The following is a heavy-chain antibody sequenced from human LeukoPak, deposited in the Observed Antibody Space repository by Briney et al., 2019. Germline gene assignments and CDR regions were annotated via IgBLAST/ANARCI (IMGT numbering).Heavy chain of an antibody. D-gene: IGHD6-19*01. V-gene: IGHV4-59*11. Sequence: SETLSLTCTVSGGSINSHCWSWIRQPPGRGLEWIGYIYYSGGTNYNPSLKSRVTISVDTSKKQFSLKLSSVTAADTAVYYCARVNSSGWYVHYYYYYMDVWGKGTTVTVSS. CDR2: IYYSGGT. J-gene: IGHJ6*03. CDR1: GGSINSHC. CDR3: ARVNSSGWYVHYYYYYMDV.